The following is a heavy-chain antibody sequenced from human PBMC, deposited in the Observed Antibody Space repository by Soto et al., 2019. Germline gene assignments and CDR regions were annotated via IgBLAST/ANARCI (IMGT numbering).Heavy chain of an antibody. CDR1: GYSFTNND. J-gene: IGHJ5*02. Sequence: ASVKVSCKASGYSFTNNDVSWVRQATGQGLEWMGWMNPGSGDTGYAQKFQGRVTMTRVISIATAYMELSSLRSDDTAIYYCARMATFGSLNWFDPWGQGTLVTV. D-gene: IGHD3-16*01. V-gene: IGHV1-8*01. CDR3: ARMATFGSLNWFDP. CDR2: MNPGSGDT.